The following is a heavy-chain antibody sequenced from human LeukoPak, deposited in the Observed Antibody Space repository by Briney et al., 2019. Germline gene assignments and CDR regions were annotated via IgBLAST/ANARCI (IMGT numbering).Heavy chain of an antibody. J-gene: IGHJ2*01. D-gene: IGHD6-13*01. Sequence: SETLSLTCSVSGGSITSYYWGWIRQPPGKGLEWIGNIYYSGSTYYNPSLKSRVTISVDTSKNQFSLKLSSVTAADTAVYYCARGLPAAGPGYFALWGRGTLVTVSS. V-gene: IGHV4-39*07. CDR1: GGSITSYY. CDR2: IYYSGST. CDR3: ARGLPAAGPGYFAL.